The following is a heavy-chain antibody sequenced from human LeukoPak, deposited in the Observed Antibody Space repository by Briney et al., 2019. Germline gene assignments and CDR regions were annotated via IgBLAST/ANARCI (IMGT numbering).Heavy chain of an antibody. J-gene: IGHJ4*02. CDR2: INHIGST. V-gene: IGHV4-34*01. Sequence: SETLSLTCAVYGGSFSGYYWSWIRQPPGKGLEWIGEINHIGSTNYNPSLKSRVTISVDTSKNQFSLKRSAVTAADTAVYYCARERFGAADYWGQGTLVTVSS. CDR1: GGSFSGYY. D-gene: IGHD3-10*01. CDR3: ARERFGAADY.